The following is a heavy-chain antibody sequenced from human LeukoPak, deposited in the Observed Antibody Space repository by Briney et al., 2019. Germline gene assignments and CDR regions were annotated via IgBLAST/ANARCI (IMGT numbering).Heavy chain of an antibody. V-gene: IGHV3-20*04. CDR2: INWNGGST. J-gene: IGHJ6*03. CDR3: ARVSSSSSYYYYYYYMDV. CDR1: GFTFSDSY. Sequence: GGSLRLSCAASGFTFSDSYMSWIRQAPGKGLEWVSGINWNGGSTGYADSVKGRFTISRDNAKNSLYLQMNSLRAEDTALYYCARVSSSSSYYYYYYYMDVWGKGTTVTVSS. D-gene: IGHD6-6*01.